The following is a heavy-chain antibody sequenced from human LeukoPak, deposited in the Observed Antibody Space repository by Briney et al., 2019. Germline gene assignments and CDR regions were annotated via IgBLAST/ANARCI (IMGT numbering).Heavy chain of an antibody. J-gene: IGHJ4*02. CDR2: INPNSGGT. D-gene: IGHD6-6*01. CDR1: GYTFTGYY. V-gene: IGHV1-2*06. Sequence: GASVKVSCKASGYTFTGYYMHWVRQAPGQGLEWMGRINPNSGGTNYAQNFQGRVTMTRDTSTSTAYKELSRLTSDDTAVYYCARAAGSSSSPNPFDYWGQGTLVTVSS. CDR3: ARAAGSSSSPNPFDY.